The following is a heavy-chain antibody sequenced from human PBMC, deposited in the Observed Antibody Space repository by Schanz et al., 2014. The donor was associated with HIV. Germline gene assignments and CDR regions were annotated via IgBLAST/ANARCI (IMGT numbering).Heavy chain of an antibody. D-gene: IGHD6-13*01. CDR1: GGHFASFG. Sequence: QVELVQSGPEVKKPGSSVKVSCKASGGHFASFGVSWVRQAPGQGLEWMGWISAYNGNTNYAPKFQGRVTMTRDTSTTTVYMELRSLRSDDRAVYYCARDPEGIAAAGSDYWGQGTLVTVSS. CDR2: ISAYNGNT. J-gene: IGHJ4*02. CDR3: ARDPEGIAAAGSDY. V-gene: IGHV1-18*01.